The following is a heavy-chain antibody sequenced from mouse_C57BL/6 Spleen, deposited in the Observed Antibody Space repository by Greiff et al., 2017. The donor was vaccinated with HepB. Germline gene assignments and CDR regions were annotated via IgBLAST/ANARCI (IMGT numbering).Heavy chain of an antibody. Sequence: QVQLQQPGAELVRPGTSVKLSCKASGYTFTSYWMHWVKQRPGQGLEWIGVIDPSDSYTNYNQKFKGKATLTVDTSSSTAYMQLSSLTYEDSAVYYCARSDDGYSLAYWGQGTLVTVSA. D-gene: IGHD2-3*01. CDR1: GYTFTSYW. CDR3: ARSDDGYSLAY. V-gene: IGHV1-59*01. J-gene: IGHJ3*01. CDR2: IDPSDSYT.